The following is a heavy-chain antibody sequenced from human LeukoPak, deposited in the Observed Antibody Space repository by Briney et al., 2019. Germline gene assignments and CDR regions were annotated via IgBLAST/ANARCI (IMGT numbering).Heavy chain of an antibody. D-gene: IGHD3-22*01. V-gene: IGHV3-30*04. J-gene: IGHJ4*02. CDR3: ARADITMTVDY. Sequence: PGGSLRLSCAASGFTFSSYAMHWVRQAPGKGLEWVAVISYDGSNKYYADSVKGRFTISRDNSKNTLYLQMNSLRAEDTAVYYCARADITMTVDYWGQGTLVTVSS. CDR2: ISYDGSNK. CDR1: GFTFSSYA.